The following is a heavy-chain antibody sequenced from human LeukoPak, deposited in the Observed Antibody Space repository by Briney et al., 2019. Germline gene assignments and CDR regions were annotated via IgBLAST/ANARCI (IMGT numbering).Heavy chain of an antibody. CDR3: ARVHCTSTVCYTGWFYP. CDR2: ITPIFGRA. D-gene: IGHD2-2*02. CDR1: GGTLSTHA. J-gene: IGHJ5*02. Sequence: EASVKVSCKASGGTLSTHAISWVRQAPGQGLEWMGGITPIFGRANYAQKFQGRVTITTEESTSTAYMELSSLRSEDTAVSYCARVHCTSTVCYTGWFYPWGQGTLVTVSS. V-gene: IGHV1-69*05.